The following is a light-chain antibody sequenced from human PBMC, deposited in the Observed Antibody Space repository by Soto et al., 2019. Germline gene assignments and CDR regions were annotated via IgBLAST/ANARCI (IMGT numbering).Light chain of an antibody. J-gene: IGLJ2*01. CDR3: GADHGSGSNFVHVV. CDR2: VGTGGIVG. Sequence: QSVLTQPPSASASLRASVTLTCTLSSGYSNYKVDWYQQRPGKGPRFVMRVGTGGIVGSKGDGIPDRFSVLGSGLNRYLTIKNIQEEDESDYHCGADHGSGSNFVHVVFGGGTKLTVL. CDR1: SGYSNYK. V-gene: IGLV9-49*01.